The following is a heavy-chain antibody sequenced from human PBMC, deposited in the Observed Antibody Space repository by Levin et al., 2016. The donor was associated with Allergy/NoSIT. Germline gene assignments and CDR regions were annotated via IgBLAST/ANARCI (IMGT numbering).Heavy chain of an antibody. CDR2: IYPGDSDT. CDR1: GYSFTSYW. CDR3: ARISGSYYARYYFDY. Sequence: KVSCKGSGYSFTSYWIGWVRQMPGKGLEWMGIIYPGDSDTRYSPSFQGQVTISADKSISTAYLQWSSLKASDTAMYYCARISGSYYARYYFDYWGQGTLVTVSS. J-gene: IGHJ4*02. D-gene: IGHD1-26*01. V-gene: IGHV5-51*01.